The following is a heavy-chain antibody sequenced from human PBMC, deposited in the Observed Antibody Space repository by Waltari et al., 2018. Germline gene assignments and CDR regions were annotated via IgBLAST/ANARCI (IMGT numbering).Heavy chain of an antibody. D-gene: IGHD7-27*01. V-gene: IGHV3-23*01. J-gene: IGHJ4*02. CDR3: ARGSGVDY. Sequence: EVQLLESGGGLVQPGGSLRLCCAASGFTFNTYVMNWVRQAPGKGLEWVSSISDGGGIINYADSVKGRFTISRDNSKNTLYLQMNSLRAEDTAVYYCARGSGVDYWGQGTLVTISS. CDR1: GFTFNTYV. CDR2: ISDGGGII.